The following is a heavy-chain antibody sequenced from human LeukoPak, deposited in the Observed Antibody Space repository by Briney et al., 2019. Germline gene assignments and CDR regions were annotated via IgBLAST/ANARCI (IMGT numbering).Heavy chain of an antibody. J-gene: IGHJ6*02. CDR3: ARDLAAAGTNYYYGMDV. CDR2: IYNSGST. V-gene: IGHV4-59*01. CDR1: GGSISSYF. Sequence: PSETLSLTCTVSGGSISSYFWSWIRQPPGKGPEWIGYIYNSGSTNYNPSLKSRVTISIDTSKNQFSLKLSSVTAADTAVYYCARDLAAAGTNYYYGMDVWGQGTTVTVSS. D-gene: IGHD6-13*01.